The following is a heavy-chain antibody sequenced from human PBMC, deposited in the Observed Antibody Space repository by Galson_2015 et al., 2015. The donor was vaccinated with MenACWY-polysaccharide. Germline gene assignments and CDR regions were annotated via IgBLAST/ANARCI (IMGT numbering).Heavy chain of an antibody. V-gene: IGHV3-30*18. Sequence: SLRLSCAASGFSFSSYGMHWVRQAPGKGLEWVAVIAYDGSSKYYADSVKGRFTISRDNSKNTLYLQMNSLRAEDTAVYYCAKDLTRYCSGGSCDNLDYWGQGTLVTVSS. J-gene: IGHJ4*02. CDR2: IAYDGSSK. CDR3: AKDLTRYCSGGSCDNLDY. D-gene: IGHD2-15*01. CDR1: GFSFSSYG.